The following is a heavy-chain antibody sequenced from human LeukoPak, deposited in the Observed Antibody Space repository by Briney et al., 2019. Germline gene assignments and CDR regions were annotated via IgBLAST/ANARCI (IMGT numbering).Heavy chain of an antibody. CDR1: GGSISSYY. D-gene: IGHD7-27*01. J-gene: IGHJ3*02. V-gene: IGHV4-59*08. Sequence: PSETLSLTCTVSGGSISSYYWSWIRQPPGKGREWIGYIYYSGSTNYNPSLKSRVTISVDTSKNQFSLKLSSVTAADTAVYYCASLTPNWGEKAFDIWGQGTMVTVSS. CDR2: IYYSGST. CDR3: ASLTPNWGEKAFDI.